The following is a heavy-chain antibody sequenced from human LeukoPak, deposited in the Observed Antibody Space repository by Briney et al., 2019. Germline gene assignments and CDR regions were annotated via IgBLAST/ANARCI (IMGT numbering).Heavy chain of an antibody. Sequence: VGSLRLSCSASGFTFSTYAMHWVRQAPGKGLEYVSAISSNGGTIYYTDSVKGRFTISRDNSKSTLYLQLSSLRAEDTAVYYCVKGSEAYCDSKSDYWGQGTLVTVSS. CDR3: VKGSEAYCDSKSDY. J-gene: IGHJ4*02. CDR1: GFTFSTYA. V-gene: IGHV3-64D*09. D-gene: IGHD3-22*01. CDR2: ISSNGGTI.